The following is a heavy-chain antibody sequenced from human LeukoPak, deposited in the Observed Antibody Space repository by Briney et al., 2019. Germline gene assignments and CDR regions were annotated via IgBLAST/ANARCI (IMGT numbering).Heavy chain of an antibody. V-gene: IGHV3-21*04. CDR3: AKVDYYDSSGNYPNWFDP. D-gene: IGHD3-22*01. CDR2: ISSSSSYI. Sequence: GGSLRLSCAASGFTFSSYEMNWVRQAPGKGLEWVSSISSSSSYIYYADSVKGRFTISRDNAKNSLYLQMNSLRAEDTAVYYCAKVDYYDSSGNYPNWFDPWGQGTLVTVSS. J-gene: IGHJ5*02. CDR1: GFTFSSYE.